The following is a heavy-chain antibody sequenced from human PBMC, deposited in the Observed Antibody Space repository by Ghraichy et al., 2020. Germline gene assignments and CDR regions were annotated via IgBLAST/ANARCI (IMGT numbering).Heavy chain of an antibody. D-gene: IGHD6-13*01. Sequence: SETLSLTCTVSGGSISSYYWSWIRQPPGKGLEWIGYIYYSGSTNYNPSLKSRVTISVDTSKNQFSLKLSSVTAADTAVYYCASSSSWLTKYYFDYWGQGTLVTVSS. CDR1: GGSISSYY. CDR2: IYYSGST. J-gene: IGHJ4*02. CDR3: ASSSSWLTKYYFDY. V-gene: IGHV4-59*01.